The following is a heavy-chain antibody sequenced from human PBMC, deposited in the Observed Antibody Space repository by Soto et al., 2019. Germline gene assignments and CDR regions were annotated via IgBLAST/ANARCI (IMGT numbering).Heavy chain of an antibody. J-gene: IGHJ6*02. D-gene: IGHD3-9*01. V-gene: IGHV1-18*01. CDR3: ARSYDIAQYYYYGMDV. CDR1: GYTFTSYG. Sequence: QVQLVQSGAEVKKPGASVKVSCKASGYTFTSYGISWVRQAPGQGLEWMGWISAYNGNTNYAQKLQGRVTMTTDTATSTAYMELRSLRSDDTAVYYCARSYDIAQYYYYGMDVWGQGTTVTVSS. CDR2: ISAYNGNT.